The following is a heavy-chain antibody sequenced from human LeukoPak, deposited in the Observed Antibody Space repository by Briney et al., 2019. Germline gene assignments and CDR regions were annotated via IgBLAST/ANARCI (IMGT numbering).Heavy chain of an antibody. CDR3: ARGDRVADY. Sequence: QPGGSLRLSCVASGFTFSTYAMSWVRQAPGKGLEWVSCISASYGSTYYADSVKGRFTISRDNSKNTLYLQMYSLRAEDTAVYFCARGDRVADYWGQGALVTVSS. V-gene: IGHV3-23*01. J-gene: IGHJ4*02. CDR1: GFTFSTYA. CDR2: ISASYGST. D-gene: IGHD2-15*01.